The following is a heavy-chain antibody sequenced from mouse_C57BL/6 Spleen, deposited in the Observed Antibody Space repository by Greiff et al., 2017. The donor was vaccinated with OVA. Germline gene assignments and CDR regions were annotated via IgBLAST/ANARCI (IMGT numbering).Heavy chain of an antibody. CDR3: ARGTTVVATDYAMDY. CDR1: GYSFTGYF. V-gene: IGHV1-20*01. J-gene: IGHJ4*01. Sequence: EVQLQQSGPELVKPGDSVKISCKASGYSFTGYFMNWVMQSHGKSLEWIGRINPYNGDTFYNQKFKGKATLTVDKSSSTAHMELRSLTSEDSAVYYCARGTTVVATDYAMDYWGQGTSVTVSS. CDR2: INPYNGDT. D-gene: IGHD1-1*01.